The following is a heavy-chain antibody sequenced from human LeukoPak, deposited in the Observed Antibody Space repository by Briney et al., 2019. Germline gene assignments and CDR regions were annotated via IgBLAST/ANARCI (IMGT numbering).Heavy chain of an antibody. CDR1: NVSISSGSHY. V-gene: IGHV4-61*02. D-gene: IGHD2-2*01. Sequence: SQTLSLTCTVSNVSISSGSHYWNWIRQPAGKGLEWIGRIYAGGRSNYNPSLRSRVTISVDTSKNQFSLRLSSVTATDTGVYYCARDIPPTCSSTSCPNAFDIWGQGTMVTVSS. CDR2: IYAGGRS. CDR3: ARDIPPTCSSTSCPNAFDI. J-gene: IGHJ3*02.